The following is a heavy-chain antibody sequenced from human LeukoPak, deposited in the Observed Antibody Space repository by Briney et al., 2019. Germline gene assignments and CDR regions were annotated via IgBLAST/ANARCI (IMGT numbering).Heavy chain of an antibody. CDR2: IDSSSSTI. CDR1: GFPFTTYN. V-gene: IGHV3-48*01. CDR3: VRDRGISFYFDY. D-gene: IGHD3-16*02. Sequence: GGSLTLSCAVSGFPFTTYNMNWVRQAPGKGLEWVSYIDSSSSTIYYADSVKGRFTVSRDNAKNSLDLQMNSLRSEDTAVYYCVRDRGISFYFDYWGQGTLVTASS. J-gene: IGHJ4*02.